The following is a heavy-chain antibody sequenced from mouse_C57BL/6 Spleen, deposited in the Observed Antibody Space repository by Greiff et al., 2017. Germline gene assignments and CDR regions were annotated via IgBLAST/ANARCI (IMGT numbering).Heavy chain of an antibody. Sequence: QVQLQQPGAALVRPGSSVKLSCKASGYTFTSYWMHWVKQRPIQGLEWIGNIDPSDSETHYNQKFKDKATLTVDKSSSTAYMQLSSLTSEDSAVYYCARSDGSSWFAYWGQGTLVTVSA. J-gene: IGHJ3*01. CDR2: IDPSDSET. V-gene: IGHV1-52*01. D-gene: IGHD1-1*01. CDR1: GYTFTSYW. CDR3: ARSDGSSWFAY.